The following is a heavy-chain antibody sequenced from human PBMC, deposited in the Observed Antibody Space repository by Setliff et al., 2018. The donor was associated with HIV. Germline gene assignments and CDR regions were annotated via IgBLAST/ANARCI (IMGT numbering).Heavy chain of an antibody. J-gene: IGHJ6*02. CDR1: GGSISSGDYY. V-gene: IGHV4-30-4*08. Sequence: LSLTCTVSGGSISSGDYYWSWIRQPPGKGLEWIGYICYSGSTYYNPSLKSRVTISVDTSKNQFSLKLSSVIAADTAVYYCARIFGDQGYYYGMDVWGQGTTVTVSS. CDR3: ARIFGDQGYYYGMDV. D-gene: IGHD3-3*01. CDR2: ICYSGST.